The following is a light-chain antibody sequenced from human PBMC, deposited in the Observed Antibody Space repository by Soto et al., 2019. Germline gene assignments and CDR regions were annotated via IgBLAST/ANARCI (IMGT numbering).Light chain of an antibody. CDR2: AAS. Sequence: AIRMTQSPSSLSASTGDRVTITCRASQGISSYLAWNQQKPGKAPKLLIYAASTFQSGVPSRFSGSGSGTDFTLTISCLQSEDFATYYCQQYYSYPPTFGQGTKVEIK. V-gene: IGKV1-8*01. CDR1: QGISSY. CDR3: QQYYSYPPT. J-gene: IGKJ1*01.